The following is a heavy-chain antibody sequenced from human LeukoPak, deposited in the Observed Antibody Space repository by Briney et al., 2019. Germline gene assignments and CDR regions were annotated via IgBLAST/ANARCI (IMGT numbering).Heavy chain of an antibody. J-gene: IGHJ4*02. Sequence: GGSLRLSCAASGFTFRSYDIHWVRQATGTGLEWVSAISTTGDTYYPDSVKGRFTISRENAKNSLYLQMTALRAGDTAVYYCARGGRGSSWFDNWGQGTLVTVSS. D-gene: IGHD6-13*01. V-gene: IGHV3-13*01. CDR1: GFTFRSYD. CDR3: ARGGRGSSWFDN. CDR2: ISTTGDT.